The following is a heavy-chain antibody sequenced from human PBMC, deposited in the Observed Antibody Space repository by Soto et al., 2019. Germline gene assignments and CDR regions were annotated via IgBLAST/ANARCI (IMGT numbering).Heavy chain of an antibody. CDR1: GYTFTTYA. Sequence: ASVKVSCKASGYTFTTYAMHWVRQAPGQRLEWMGWVYTDSGDTKYSQKFQGRVTITRDTSASTAYMELSSLTSEETAVYYCAIVPASIYWGQGTRVTPPQ. CDR3: AIVPASIY. V-gene: IGHV1-3*04. J-gene: IGHJ4*02. CDR2: VYTDSGDT.